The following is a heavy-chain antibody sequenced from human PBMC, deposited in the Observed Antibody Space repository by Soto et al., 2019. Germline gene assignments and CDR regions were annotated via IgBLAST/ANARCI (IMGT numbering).Heavy chain of an antibody. CDR3: TTDNHQDYDSSGPYYFDY. CDR2: IKSKTDGGTT. Sequence: PGGSLRLSCAASGFTFSNAWMNWVRQAPGKGLEWVGRIKSKTDGGTTDYAAPVKGRFTISRDDSKNTLYLQMNSLKTEDTAVYYCTTDNHQDYDSSGPYYFDYWGQGTLVTVSS. D-gene: IGHD3-22*01. CDR1: GFTFSNAW. V-gene: IGHV3-15*07. J-gene: IGHJ4*02.